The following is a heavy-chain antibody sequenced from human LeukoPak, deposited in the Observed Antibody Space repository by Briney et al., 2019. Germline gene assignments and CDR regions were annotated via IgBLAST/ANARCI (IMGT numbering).Heavy chain of an antibody. V-gene: IGHV3-33*01. Sequence: GGSLRLSCAASGFTFSSYGMHWVRQDPGKGLEWVAVIWYDGSNKYYADSVKGRFTISRDNSKNTLYLQMNSLRAEDTAVYYCAREYCSSTSCLSTDNWFDPWGQGTLVTVSS. CDR1: GFTFSSYG. D-gene: IGHD2-2*01. J-gene: IGHJ5*02. CDR2: IWYDGSNK. CDR3: AREYCSSTSCLSTDNWFDP.